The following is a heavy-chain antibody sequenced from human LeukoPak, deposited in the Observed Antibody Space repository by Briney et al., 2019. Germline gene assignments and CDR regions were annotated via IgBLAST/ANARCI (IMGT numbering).Heavy chain of an antibody. CDR1: GFTFSSYA. Sequence: GGSLRLSCSASGFTFSSYAMHWVRQASGKGLEYVSAISSNGGSTYYADSVKGRFTISRDNSKNTLYLQMSSLRAEDTAVYYCVKTGNYDFWSGYSQYYYYYGMDVWGQGTTVTVSS. D-gene: IGHD3-3*01. V-gene: IGHV3-64D*09. CDR3: VKTGNYDFWSGYSQYYYYYGMDV. J-gene: IGHJ6*02. CDR2: ISSNGGST.